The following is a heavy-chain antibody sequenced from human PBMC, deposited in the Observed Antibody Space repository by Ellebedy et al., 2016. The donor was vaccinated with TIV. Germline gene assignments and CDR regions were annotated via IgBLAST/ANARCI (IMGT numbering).Heavy chain of an antibody. Sequence: GGSLRLSXAASGFTFSSYWMHWVRQAPGKGLVWVSRINSDGSSTSYADSVKGRFTISRDNAKNTLYLQMNSLRAEDTAVYYCARVSSGWSLIDYWGQGTLVTVSS. D-gene: IGHD6-19*01. V-gene: IGHV3-74*01. CDR1: GFTFSSYW. CDR2: INSDGSST. J-gene: IGHJ4*02. CDR3: ARVSSGWSLIDY.